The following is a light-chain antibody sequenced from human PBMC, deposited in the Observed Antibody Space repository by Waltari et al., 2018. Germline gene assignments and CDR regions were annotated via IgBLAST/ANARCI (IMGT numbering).Light chain of an antibody. V-gene: IGKV3-20*01. CDR2: GAS. CDR1: QRVTTSY. J-gene: IGKJ1*01. CDR3: QHYGGSPRT. Sequence: DIVLTQSPGTLSLSPGERATLSCRASQRVTTSYLGRYQPKPGQAPRLLIYGASSRATGVPDRFSGSGSGTDFTLTISKLEPEDFGLYYCQHYGGSPRTFGQGTKVEIK.